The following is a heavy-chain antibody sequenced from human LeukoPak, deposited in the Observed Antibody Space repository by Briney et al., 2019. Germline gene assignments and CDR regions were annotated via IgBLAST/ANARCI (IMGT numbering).Heavy chain of an antibody. CDR2: INHSGST. V-gene: IGHV4-34*01. Sequence: PSETLSLTCAVYGGSFSGDYWSWIRQPPGKGLEWIGEINHSGSTNYNPSLKSRVTISVDTSKNQFSLKLSSVTAADTAVYYCASAPYGSAFDIWGQGTMVTVSS. J-gene: IGHJ3*02. D-gene: IGHD3-10*01. CDR3: ASAPYGSAFDI. CDR1: GGSFSGDY.